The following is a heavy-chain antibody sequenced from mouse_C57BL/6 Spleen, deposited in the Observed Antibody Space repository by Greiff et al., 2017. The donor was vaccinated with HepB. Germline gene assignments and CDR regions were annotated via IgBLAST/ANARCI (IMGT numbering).Heavy chain of an antibody. CDR2: IDPSDSYT. Sequence: VQLQQPGAELVMPGASVKLSCKASGYTFTSYWMHWVKQRPGQGLEWIGEIDPSDSYTNYNQKFKGKSTLTVDKSSSTAYMQLSSLTSEDSAVYYCAREVGRGYFDYWGQGTTLTVSS. J-gene: IGHJ2*01. D-gene: IGHD1-1*01. V-gene: IGHV1-69*01. CDR1: GYTFTSYW. CDR3: AREVGRGYFDY.